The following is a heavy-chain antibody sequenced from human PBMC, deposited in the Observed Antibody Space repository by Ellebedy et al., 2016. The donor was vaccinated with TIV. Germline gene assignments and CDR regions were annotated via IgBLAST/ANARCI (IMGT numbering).Heavy chain of an antibody. D-gene: IGHD2-15*01. J-gene: IGHJ4*02. CDR3: ARGGYCSGGSCKYYFDY. Sequence: GSLRLSXAVYGGSFSGYYWSWIRQPPGKGLEWIGEINHSGSTNYNPSLKSRVTISVDTSKNQFSLKLSSVTAADTAVYYCARGGYCSGGSCKYYFDYWGQGTLVTVSS. V-gene: IGHV4-34*01. CDR1: GGSFSGYY. CDR2: INHSGST.